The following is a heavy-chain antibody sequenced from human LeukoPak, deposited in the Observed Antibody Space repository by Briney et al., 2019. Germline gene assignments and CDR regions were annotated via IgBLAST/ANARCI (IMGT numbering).Heavy chain of an antibody. Sequence: ASVKVSCKASGYTFTGYYMHWVRQAPGQGLEWMGWINPNSGGTNYAQKFQGRVTISADKSISTAYLQWSSLKASDTAMYYCASGSGYETFLLDYWGQGTLVTVSS. CDR3: ASGSGYETFLLDY. J-gene: IGHJ4*02. V-gene: IGHV1-2*02. CDR1: GYTFTGYY. CDR2: INPNSGGT. D-gene: IGHD5-12*01.